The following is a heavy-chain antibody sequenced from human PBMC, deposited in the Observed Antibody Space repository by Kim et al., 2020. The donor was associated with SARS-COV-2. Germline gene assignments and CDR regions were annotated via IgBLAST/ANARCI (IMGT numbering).Heavy chain of an antibody. D-gene: IGHD6-13*01. CDR1: GYSFTSYW. CDR2: IDPSDSYT. J-gene: IGHJ5*02. V-gene: IGHV5-10-1*01. Sequence: GESLKISCKGSGYSFTSYWISWVRQMPGKGLEWMGRIDPSDSYTNYSPSFQGHVTISADKSISTAYLQWSSLKASDTAMYYCARTKTGYSSSANWFDPWGQGTLVTVSS. CDR3: ARTKTGYSSSANWFDP.